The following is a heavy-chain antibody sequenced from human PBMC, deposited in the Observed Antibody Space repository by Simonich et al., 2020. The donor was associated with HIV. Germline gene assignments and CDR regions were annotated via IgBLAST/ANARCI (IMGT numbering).Heavy chain of an antibody. Sequence: QVQLVQSGAEVKKPGASVKVSCKASGYTFTGNYMHWVRQAPGQGLEWMGWINTNSGVTNYAQKLQGRVTMTRDTSISTAYMELRRLKSDDTAVYYCAKSPLVGAQDDAFDIWGQGTMVTVSS. D-gene: IGHD1-26*01. J-gene: IGHJ3*02. CDR1: GYTFTGNY. CDR2: INTNSGVT. V-gene: IGHV1-2*02. CDR3: AKSPLVGAQDDAFDI.